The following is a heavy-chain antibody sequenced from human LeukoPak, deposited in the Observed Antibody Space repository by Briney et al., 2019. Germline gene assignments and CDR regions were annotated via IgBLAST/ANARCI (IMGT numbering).Heavy chain of an antibody. CDR3: AREGYSYGYLGPYYYYGMDV. CDR2: ISSSSSYI. V-gene: IGHV3-21*01. D-gene: IGHD5-18*01. CDR1: GFTFSSYS. Sequence: GGSLRLSCAASGFTFSSYSMNWVRQAPGEGLEWVSSISSSSSYIYYADSVKGRFTISRDNAKNSLYLQMNSLRAEDTAVYYCAREGYSYGYLGPYYYYGMDVWGQGTTVTVSS. J-gene: IGHJ6*02.